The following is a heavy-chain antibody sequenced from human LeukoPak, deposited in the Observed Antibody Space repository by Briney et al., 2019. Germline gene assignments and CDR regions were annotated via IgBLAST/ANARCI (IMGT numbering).Heavy chain of an antibody. CDR1: GGTFSSYA. CDR2: IIPIFGTA. V-gene: IGHV1-69*13. Sequence: SVKVSCKASGGTFSSYAISWVRQAPGQGLEWMGGIIPIFGTANHAQKFQGRVTITADESTSTAYMGLSSLRSEDTAVYYCASNHHCSSTSCYEGWYMDVWGKGTTVTVSS. CDR3: ASNHHCSSTSCYEGWYMDV. D-gene: IGHD2-2*01. J-gene: IGHJ6*03.